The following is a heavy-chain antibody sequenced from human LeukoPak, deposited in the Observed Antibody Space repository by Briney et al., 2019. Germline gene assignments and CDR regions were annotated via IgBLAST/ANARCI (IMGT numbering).Heavy chain of an antibody. CDR2: FDPEDGET. V-gene: IGHV1-24*01. J-gene: IGHJ4*02. CDR1: GYTFTSYY. CDR3: ATDGRLYSFDY. Sequence: GASVKVSCKASGYTFTSYYMHWVRQAPGKGLEWMGGFDPEDGETIYAQKFQGRVTMTEDTSTDTAYMELSSLRSEDTAVYYCATDGRLYSFDYWGQGTLVTVSS.